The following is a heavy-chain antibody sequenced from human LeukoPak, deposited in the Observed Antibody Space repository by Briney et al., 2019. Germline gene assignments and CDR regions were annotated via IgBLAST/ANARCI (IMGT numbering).Heavy chain of an antibody. CDR1: GGSISSGGYY. D-gene: IGHD3-22*01. CDR3: ARERWDYYDSSGYSVGFDY. CDR2: IYYSGST. Sequence: PSETLSLTCTVSGGSISSGGYYWSWLRQHPGKGLEWIGYIYYSGSTYYNPSLKSRVTISVDTSKNQFSLKLSSGTAADTAVYYCARERWDYYDSSGYSVGFDYWGQGTLVTVSS. V-gene: IGHV4-31*03. J-gene: IGHJ4*02.